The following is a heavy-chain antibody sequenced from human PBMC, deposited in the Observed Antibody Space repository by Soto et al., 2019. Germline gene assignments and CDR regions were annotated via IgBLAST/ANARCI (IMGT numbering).Heavy chain of an antibody. Sequence: GESLKISCKGSGYSFTSYWISWVRQMPGKGLEWMGRIDPSDSYTNYSPSFQGHVTISADKSISTAYLQWSSLKASDTAMYYCARPPRTGYEVWGMDVWGQGTTVTVSS. D-gene: IGHD5-12*01. J-gene: IGHJ6*02. CDR2: IDPSDSYT. CDR1: GYSFTSYW. V-gene: IGHV5-10-1*01. CDR3: ARPPRTGYEVWGMDV.